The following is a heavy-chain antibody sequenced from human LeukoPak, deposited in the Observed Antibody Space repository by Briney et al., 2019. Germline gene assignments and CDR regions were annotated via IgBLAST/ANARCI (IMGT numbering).Heavy chain of an antibody. CDR1: GGRINNHY. Sequence: SETLSLTCTVSGGRINNHYWTWIRQPPGKGLEWLGYIYYSGTTNYNPSLKSRVTISVDTSKNQFSLKLSSVTAADTAVYYCARVAAAGIWYSGYYYYYYMDVWGKGTTVTISS. D-gene: IGHD6-13*01. CDR3: ARVAAAGIWYSGYYYYYYMDV. CDR2: IYYSGTT. V-gene: IGHV4-59*08. J-gene: IGHJ6*03.